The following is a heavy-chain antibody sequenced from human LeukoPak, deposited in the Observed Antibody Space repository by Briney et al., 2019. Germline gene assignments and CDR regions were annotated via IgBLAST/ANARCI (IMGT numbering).Heavy chain of an antibody. CDR1: GYTFTSYY. D-gene: IGHD2-2*01. CDR2: INPNSGGT. V-gene: IGHV1-2*02. Sequence: GASVKVSCKASGYTFTSYYMHWVRQAPGQGLEWMGWINPNSGGTNYAQKFQGRVTMTRDTSISTAYMELSRLRSDDTAVYYCAREGSSIVVVPAAPISYYYYYMDVWGKGTTVTVSS. CDR3: AREGSSIVVVPAAPISYYYYYMDV. J-gene: IGHJ6*03.